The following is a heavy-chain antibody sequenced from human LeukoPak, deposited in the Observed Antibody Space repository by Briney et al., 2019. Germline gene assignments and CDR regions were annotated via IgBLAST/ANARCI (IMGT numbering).Heavy chain of an antibody. CDR2: ISGDGRST. CDR1: GFTFSSNW. J-gene: IGHJ4*02. D-gene: IGHD1-26*01. V-gene: IGHV3-74*01. CDR3: ARAPWELDD. Sequence: GGSLRLSCAASGFTFSSNWMHWVRQAPGKGLVWVSRISGDGRSTNYADSVKGRFTISRDNAKNTLYLQMNSLRAKDTAVYYCARAPWELDDWGQGTLVTVSS.